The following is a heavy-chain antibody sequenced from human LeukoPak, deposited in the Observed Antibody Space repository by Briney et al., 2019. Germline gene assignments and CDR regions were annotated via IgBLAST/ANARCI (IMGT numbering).Heavy chain of an antibody. CDR2: INHSGST. J-gene: IGHJ5*02. D-gene: IGHD6-19*01. CDR1: GGSFSGYY. Sequence: SETLSLTCAVYGGSFSGYYWSWIRQPPGKGLEWIGEINHSGSTNYNPSLKSRVTISVDTSKNQFSLELSSVTAADTAVYYCARDSSGWSKWFDPWGQGTLVTVSS. CDR3: ARDSSGWSKWFDP. V-gene: IGHV4-34*01.